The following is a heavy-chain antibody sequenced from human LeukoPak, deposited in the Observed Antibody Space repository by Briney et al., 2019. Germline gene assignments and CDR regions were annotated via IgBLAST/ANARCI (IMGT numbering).Heavy chain of an antibody. Sequence: SETLSLTCTVSGGSISSYYWSWIRQPPGKGLEWIGYFYYSGSTNYNPSLKSRVTMSVDTSKNQFSLKLSSVTAADTAVYYCARERGGGYTKDYFDYWGQGTLVTVSS. CDR1: GGSISSYY. D-gene: IGHD2-15*01. J-gene: IGHJ4*02. CDR2: FYYSGST. V-gene: IGHV4-59*12. CDR3: ARERGGGYTKDYFDY.